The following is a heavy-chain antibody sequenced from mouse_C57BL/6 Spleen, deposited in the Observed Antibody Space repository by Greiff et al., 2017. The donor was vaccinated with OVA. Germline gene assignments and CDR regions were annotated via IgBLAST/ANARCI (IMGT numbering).Heavy chain of an antibody. CDR1: GYTFTDYN. CDR2: INPNNGGT. V-gene: IGHV1-22*01. CDR3: ARRGGWDWFAY. J-gene: IGHJ3*01. Sequence: EVKLMESGPELVKPGASVKMSCKASGYTFTDYNMHWVKQSHGKSLEWIGYINPNNGGTSYNQKFKGKATLTVNKSSSTAYMELRSLTSEDSAVYYCARRGGWDWFAYWGQGTLVTVSA. D-gene: IGHD4-1*01.